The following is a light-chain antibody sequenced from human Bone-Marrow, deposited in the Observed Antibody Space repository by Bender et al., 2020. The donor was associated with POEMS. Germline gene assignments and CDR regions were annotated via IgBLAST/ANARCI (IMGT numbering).Light chain of an antibody. CDR3: AAWDDSLSGRYV. CDR2: GNN. CDR1: SSNIGRNT. Sequence: QSVLTQPPSASGTPGQRVTISCSGSSSNIGRNTVNWYQHLPGTAPKLLIHGNNQRPSGVPDRFSGSKSGTSASLAISGLQSDNEAHYYCAAWDDSLSGRYVFGTGTKLTVL. V-gene: IGLV1-44*01. J-gene: IGLJ1*01.